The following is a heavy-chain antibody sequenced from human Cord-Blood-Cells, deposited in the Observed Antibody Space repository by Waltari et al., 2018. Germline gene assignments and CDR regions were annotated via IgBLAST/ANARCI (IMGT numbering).Heavy chain of an antibody. CDR2: INHNEST. Sequence: QVQLQQWGAGLLKPSETLSLTCAVYGGSFSGYYWSWIRQPPGKGLEWIGEINHNESTNYNPSLKSRVTISVDTSKNQFSLKLSSVTAADTAVYYCARGLRGDRDIVATIDYWGQGTLVTVSS. V-gene: IGHV4-34*01. CDR1: GGSFSGYY. J-gene: IGHJ4*02. CDR3: ARGLRGDRDIVATIDY. D-gene: IGHD5-12*01.